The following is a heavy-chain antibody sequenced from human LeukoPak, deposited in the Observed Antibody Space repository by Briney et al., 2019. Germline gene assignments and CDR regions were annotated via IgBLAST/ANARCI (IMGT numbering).Heavy chain of an antibody. V-gene: IGHV4-34*11. D-gene: IGHD1-1*01. J-gene: IGHJ6*02. Sequence: SETLSLTCAVYGGSFSGYFWSWIRQPPGKGLEWIGHIYFSGSTNYNASLQSRVTISVDTSKNQFSLNLKSATAADTAVYYCARVEPPAYYYGMDVWGQGTTVIVSS. CDR1: GGSFSGYF. CDR2: IYFSGST. CDR3: ARVEPPAYYYGMDV.